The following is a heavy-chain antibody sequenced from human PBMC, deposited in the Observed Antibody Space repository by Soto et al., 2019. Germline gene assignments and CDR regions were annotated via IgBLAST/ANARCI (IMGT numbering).Heavy chain of an antibody. D-gene: IGHD6-13*01. CDR3: ARDRVPSRVLAWFDP. V-gene: IGHV3-30-3*01. J-gene: IGHJ5*02. CDR2: ISYDGSNK. CDR1: GFTFSSYA. Sequence: QVQLVESGGGVVQPGRSLRLSCAASGFTFSSYAMHWVRQAPGKGLEWVAVISYDGSNKYYADSVKGRFTISRDNSKNTLYLQMNSLRAEDTAVYYCARDRVPSRVLAWFDPWGQGTLVTVSS.